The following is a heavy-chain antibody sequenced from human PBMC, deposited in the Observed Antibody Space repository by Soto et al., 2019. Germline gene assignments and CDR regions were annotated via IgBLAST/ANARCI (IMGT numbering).Heavy chain of an antibody. V-gene: IGHV3-23*01. CDR1: GFTFSSYA. D-gene: IGHD3-10*01. Sequence: EVQLLESGGGLVQPGGSLRLSCAASGFTFSSYAMSWVRQAPGKGLELVSAISGSGGSTSSADSVKGRFTISRDNSKNTLYLQMNSLRAEDTAVDYCAKDFWYGSGSYSAYWGQGTLVTVSS. CDR3: AKDFWYGSGSYSAY. CDR2: ISGSGGST. J-gene: IGHJ4*02.